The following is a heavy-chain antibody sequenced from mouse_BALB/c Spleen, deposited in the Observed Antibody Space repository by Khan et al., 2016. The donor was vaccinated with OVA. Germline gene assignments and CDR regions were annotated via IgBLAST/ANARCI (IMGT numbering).Heavy chain of an antibody. V-gene: IGHV3-1*02. CDR3: VKSGDGYDDY. CDR1: GYSITSDYT. Sequence: EVQLQESGPDLVKPSQSLSLTCTVTGYSITSDYTWHWIRPLPRDRLEWGGYIPYSGSTHHDPYFKSRISVTRDTSTNPFFLQLNSVTTEDAATXCSVKSGDGYDDYCRQGTTLIVS. D-gene: IGHD2-2*01. CDR2: IPYSGST. J-gene: IGHJ2*01.